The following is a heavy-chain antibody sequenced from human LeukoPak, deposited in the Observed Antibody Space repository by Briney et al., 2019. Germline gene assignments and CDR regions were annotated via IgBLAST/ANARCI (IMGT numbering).Heavy chain of an antibody. D-gene: IGHD2-15*01. CDR1: GDSMSGSPYF. V-gene: IGHV4-39*07. CDR2: VYYNGIN. Sequence: PSGTLSLTCSVSGDSMSGSPYFWGWIRQPPGKGLEWIGSVYYNGINYYNPSLKSRLTISVDTSKNQFSLKLSSVTAADTAVYYCARARFRYCSGRSCYYYYYYMDVWGKGTTVTVSS. J-gene: IGHJ6*03. CDR3: ARARFRYCSGRSCYYYYYYMDV.